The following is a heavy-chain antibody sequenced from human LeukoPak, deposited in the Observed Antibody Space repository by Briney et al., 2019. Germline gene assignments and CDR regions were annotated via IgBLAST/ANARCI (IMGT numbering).Heavy chain of an antibody. CDR2: IYTSGST. V-gene: IGHV4-4*07. J-gene: IGHJ4*02. Sequence: SETLSLTCTVCGGSLRSYYWSWIRQPAGKGLEWVGRIYTSGSTNYNPPLKSRVTMSVDTSKNQYPLMWRYVTAADTAVYYCARDRQNKDFWSGGDYWGQGTLVTVSS. CDR1: GGSLRSYY. CDR3: ARDRQNKDFWSGGDY. D-gene: IGHD3-3*01.